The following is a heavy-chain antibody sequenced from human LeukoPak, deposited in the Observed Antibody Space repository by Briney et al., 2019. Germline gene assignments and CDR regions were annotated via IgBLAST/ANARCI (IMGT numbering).Heavy chain of an antibody. D-gene: IGHD6-19*01. V-gene: IGHV4-31*03. CDR3: ARVLRGRIAVAGTFDY. J-gene: IGHJ4*02. Sequence: SETLSLTCTVSGGSISSGGHYWSWIRQHPGKGLEWIGYIYYSGSTYYNPSLKSRVTISVDTSKNQFSLKLSSVTAADTAVYYCARVLRGRIAVAGTFDYWGQGTLVTVSS. CDR2: IYYSGST. CDR1: GGSISSGGHY.